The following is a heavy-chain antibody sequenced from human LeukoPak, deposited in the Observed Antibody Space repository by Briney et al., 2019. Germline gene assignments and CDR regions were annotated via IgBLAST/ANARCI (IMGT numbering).Heavy chain of an antibody. J-gene: IGHJ3*02. V-gene: IGHV3-15*01. CDR3: TTFDYAAFLI. Sequence: GGSLRLSCAVSGFTSSNAWMSWVRQAPGKGLEWVGRIKSKTDGGTRDYAAPVKGRFTISRDDSKNALYLQMNSLKTEDTAVYYCTTFDYAAFLIWGQGTMVTVSS. D-gene: IGHD4/OR15-4a*01. CDR1: GFTSSNAW. CDR2: IKSKTDGGTR.